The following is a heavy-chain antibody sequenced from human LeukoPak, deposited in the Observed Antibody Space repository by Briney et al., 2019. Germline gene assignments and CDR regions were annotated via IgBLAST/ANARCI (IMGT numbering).Heavy chain of an antibody. D-gene: IGHD3-22*01. CDR2: ISSSSSYI. CDR1: GFTFSSYS. CDR3: ARAIYDSSGDDY. V-gene: IGHV3-21*01. Sequence: GGSLRLSCAAPGFTFSSYSMNWVRQAPGKGLEWVSSISSSSSYIYYADSVKGRFTISRDNAKNSLYLQMNSLRAEDTAVYYCARAIYDSSGDDYWGQGTLVTVSS. J-gene: IGHJ4*02.